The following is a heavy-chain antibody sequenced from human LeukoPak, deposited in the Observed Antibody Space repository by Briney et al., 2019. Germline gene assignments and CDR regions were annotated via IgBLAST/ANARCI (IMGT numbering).Heavy chain of an antibody. CDR1: GGSLSSYY. J-gene: IGHJ4*02. CDR2: IYYTGST. V-gene: IGHV4-59*01. CDR3: AREGYSGTFDY. D-gene: IGHD1-26*01. Sequence: SETLSLTCTVSGGSLSSYYWSWIRQPPGKGLEWIGYIYYTGSTDYSPSLKSRVTISVNTSKNQFSLKLSSVTAADTAVYYCAREGYSGTFDYWGQGTLVTVSS.